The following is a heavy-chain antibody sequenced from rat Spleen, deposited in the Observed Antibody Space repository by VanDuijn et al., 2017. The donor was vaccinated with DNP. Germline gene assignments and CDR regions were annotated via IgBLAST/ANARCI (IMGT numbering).Heavy chain of an antibody. D-gene: IGHD1-7*01. CDR2: IQSGGNT. V-gene: IGHV2-27*01. CDR1: GLSLSRYH. CDR3: AREDTTMTTLFFDY. Sequence: QVQLKESGPGLVQPSQTLSLTCTVSGLSLSRYHVHWVRQPPGKGLEWMGRIQSGGNTDFDSGLKSRLSISRDTSKSQVFLKMNSLKTEDTGVYYCAREDTTMTTLFFDYWGQGVMVTVSS. J-gene: IGHJ2*01.